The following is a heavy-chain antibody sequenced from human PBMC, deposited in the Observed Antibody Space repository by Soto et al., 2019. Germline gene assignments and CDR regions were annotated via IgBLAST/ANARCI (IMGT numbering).Heavy chain of an antibody. CDR3: ARSVVREVNYGDGAFDI. J-gene: IGHJ3*02. Sequence: GASVKVSCKASGYTFTGYYMHWVRQAPGQGLEWMGWINPNSGGTNYAQKFQGWVTMTRDTSISTAYMELSRLRSDDTAVYYCARSVVREVNYGDGAFDIWGQGTMVTVSS. V-gene: IGHV1-2*04. D-gene: IGHD4-17*01. CDR1: GYTFTGYY. CDR2: INPNSGGT.